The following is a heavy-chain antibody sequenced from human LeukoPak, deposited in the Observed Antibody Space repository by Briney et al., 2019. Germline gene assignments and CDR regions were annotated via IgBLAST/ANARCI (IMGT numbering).Heavy chain of an antibody. D-gene: IGHD1-26*01. V-gene: IGHV3-30*02. Sequence: GGSLRLSRAASGFTFSYYGMHWVRQAPGKGLEWVAFIRYDESKKFYGDSVKGRFTISRDNSKNTLYLQMNSLRTEDTAVYYCAKSHLPNAYSGTYYCDYWGQGTLVTVSA. J-gene: IGHJ4*02. CDR3: AKSHLPNAYSGTYYCDY. CDR2: IRYDESKK. CDR1: GFTFSYYG.